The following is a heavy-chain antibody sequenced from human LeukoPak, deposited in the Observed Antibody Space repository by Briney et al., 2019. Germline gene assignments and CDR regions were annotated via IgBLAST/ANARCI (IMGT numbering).Heavy chain of an antibody. Sequence: ASVKVSCKASGYTFTNYGISWVRQAPGQGLEWMGWISTYNGNTNYVQKLQGRVTMTTDTSTTTAYMELRSLRSDDTAMYYCARDPEFSSAWYRRFDPWGQGTLVTVSS. V-gene: IGHV1-18*01. CDR1: GYTFTNYG. D-gene: IGHD6-19*01. CDR3: ARDPEFSSAWYRRFDP. J-gene: IGHJ5*02. CDR2: ISTYNGNT.